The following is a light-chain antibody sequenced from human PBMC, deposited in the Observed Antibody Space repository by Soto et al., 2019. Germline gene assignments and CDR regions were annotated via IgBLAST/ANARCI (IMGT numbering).Light chain of an antibody. V-gene: IGLV2-14*01. CDR3: TSYTSRIISV. CDR1: SSDVGGYNY. J-gene: IGLJ1*01. Sequence: QSALTQPPSASGSPGQSITISCTGTSSDVGGYNYVSWYQQHPGKAPKLMIYEVSNRPSGVSNRFSGSKSGNTASLTISGLEAEDEADYYCTSYTSRIISVFGTGTKFTLL. CDR2: EVS.